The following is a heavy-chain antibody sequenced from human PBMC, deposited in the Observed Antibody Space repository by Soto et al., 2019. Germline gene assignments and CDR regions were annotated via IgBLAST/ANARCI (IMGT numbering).Heavy chain of an antibody. D-gene: IGHD1-26*01. CDR1: GGAIRNYY. Sequence: SETLSLTCTASGGAIRNYYWSWIRQTPGKGLEWIGSVYTSGNTNYNPSLKSRVAISADASKNQFSLKLTSMAAADTAVYYCVRGARYSGNYLAPWGQGSPVTVSS. CDR3: VRGARYSGNYLAP. J-gene: IGHJ5*02. V-gene: IGHV4-4*08. CDR2: VYTSGNT.